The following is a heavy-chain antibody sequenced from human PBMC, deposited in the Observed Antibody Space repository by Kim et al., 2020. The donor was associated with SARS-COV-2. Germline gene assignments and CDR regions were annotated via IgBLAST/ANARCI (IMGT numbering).Heavy chain of an antibody. V-gene: IGHV3-53*04. CDR2: IYSGGST. D-gene: IGHD2-21*02. CDR1: GFTVSSNY. CDR3: ARALASCGVDFKGAFDI. Sequence: GGSLRLSCAASGFTVSSNYMSWVRQAPGKGLEWVSVIYSGGSTYYADSVKGRFTLSRHNSKNTLYLQMNSLRAEDTALYYCARALASCGVDFKGAFDIWGQGTMVTV. J-gene: IGHJ3*02.